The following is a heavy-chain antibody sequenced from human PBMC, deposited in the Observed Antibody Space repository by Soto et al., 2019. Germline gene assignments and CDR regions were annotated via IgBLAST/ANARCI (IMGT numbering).Heavy chain of an antibody. V-gene: IGHV3-23*01. D-gene: IGHD3-10*01. CDR3: AKDKEGSYFVSWFES. CDR2: ISGGGDNI. J-gene: IGHJ5*01. CDR1: GFTFSSYA. Sequence: EVQLLESGGGLVQPGGSLRLSCAASGFTFSSYAMNWVRQAPGKGLEWVSSISGGGDNIHYADSVEGRFTISRDNSKNTLNLQMNSLRAEDTAVYYCAKDKEGSYFVSWFESWGQGTLVTVSS.